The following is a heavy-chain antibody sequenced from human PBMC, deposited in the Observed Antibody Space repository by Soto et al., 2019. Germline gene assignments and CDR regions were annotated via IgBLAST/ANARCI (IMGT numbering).Heavy chain of an antibody. CDR2: IYYSGIT. Sequence: ETLSLTCTVSGDSISSSTYYWGWIRQPPGKGLEWIGNIYYSGITYYNPSLKSRVAISVDTSKNQFSLKLSSVSAADTAIYYCARSNSGYYKWFDPWGQGTLVTVSS. CDR3: ARSNSGYYKWFDP. V-gene: IGHV4-39*01. D-gene: IGHD3-22*01. J-gene: IGHJ5*02. CDR1: GDSISSSTYY.